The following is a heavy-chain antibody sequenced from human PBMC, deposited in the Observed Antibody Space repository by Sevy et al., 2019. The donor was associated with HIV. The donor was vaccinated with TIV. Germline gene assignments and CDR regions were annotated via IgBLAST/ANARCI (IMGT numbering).Heavy chain of an antibody. Sequence: SETLSLTCAVYGGSFSGYYWSWIRQPPGQGLEWIGEITHSGKTNYNPSLKSQVTISIDTSKNQFSLKLSSVTAADTAVFYCARGRYRDYLWASYRPTYLDACGQGALVTVSS. CDR3: ARGRYRDYLWASYRPTYLDA. CDR1: GGSFSGYY. D-gene: IGHD3-16*02. J-gene: IGHJ5*02. V-gene: IGHV4-34*01. CDR2: ITHSGKT.